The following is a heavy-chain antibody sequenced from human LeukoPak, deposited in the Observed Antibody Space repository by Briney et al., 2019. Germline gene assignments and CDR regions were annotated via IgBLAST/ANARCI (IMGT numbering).Heavy chain of an antibody. CDR1: GGSISSYY. Sequence: SETLSLTCTVSGGSISSYYWSWIRQPPGKGLEWIGYIYYSGSTNYNPSLKSRVTVSVDTSKNQFSLKLSSVTAADTAVYYCARTLILTGYYYFDYWGQGTLVTVSS. V-gene: IGHV4-59*01. D-gene: IGHD3-9*01. CDR3: ARTLILTGYYYFDY. J-gene: IGHJ4*02. CDR2: IYYSGST.